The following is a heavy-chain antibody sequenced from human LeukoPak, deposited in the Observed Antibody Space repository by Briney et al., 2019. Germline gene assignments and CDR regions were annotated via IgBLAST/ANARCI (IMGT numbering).Heavy chain of an antibody. CDR2: IYNGGST. J-gene: IGHJ3*02. V-gene: IGHV3-53*01. CDR1: GLTVSSSY. CDR3: ARNTLFAFDI. Sequence: GGSLRLSCAASGLTVSSSYMSWVRQAPGKGLEWVSIIYNGGSTYYADSMKGRFTISRDNSKNTLYLQVNSLRAEDTAMYYCARNTLFAFDIWGQGTMVTVSS. D-gene: IGHD2-15*01.